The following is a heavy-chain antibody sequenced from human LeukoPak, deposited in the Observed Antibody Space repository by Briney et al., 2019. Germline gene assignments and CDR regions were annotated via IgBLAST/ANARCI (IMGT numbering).Heavy chain of an antibody. CDR2: VNLQGST. CDR3: ARELERGFDP. D-gene: IGHD1-1*01. J-gene: IGHJ5*02. V-gene: IGHV4-4*02. Sequence: SETLSLTCGVSGGSISNTNWWTWVRQPPGKGLEWIGEVNLQGSTNYNPSLKSRVTISIDTSKNQFSLKLSSVTAADTAVYYCARELERGFDPWGQGTLVTVSS. CDR1: GGSISNTNW.